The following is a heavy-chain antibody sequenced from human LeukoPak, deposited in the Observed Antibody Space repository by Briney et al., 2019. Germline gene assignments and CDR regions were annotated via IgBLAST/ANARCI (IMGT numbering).Heavy chain of an antibody. CDR1: GGSFSGYY. Sequence: SETLSLTCAVYGGSFSGYYWRWIPQPPGKGLEWIGEINHSGSTNYNPSLKSRVTISVDTSKNQFSLKLSSVTAADTAVYYCARSARYGNGYYYYYYYMDVWGKGTTVTVSS. V-gene: IGHV4-34*01. J-gene: IGHJ6*03. D-gene: IGHD5-18*01. CDR2: INHSGST. CDR3: ARSARYGNGYYYYYYYMDV.